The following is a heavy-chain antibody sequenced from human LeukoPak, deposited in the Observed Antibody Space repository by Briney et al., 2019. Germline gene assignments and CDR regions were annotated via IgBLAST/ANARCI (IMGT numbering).Heavy chain of an antibody. J-gene: IGHJ4*02. CDR1: GGSISSGGYS. CDR2: IYHSGST. Sequence: PSETLSLTCAVSGGSISSGGYSWSWIRQPPGKGLEWIGYIYHSGSTYYNPSLKSRVTISVDRSKNQFSLKLSSVTAADTAVYYCARDGCSSTSCPGGFDYWGQGTLVTVSS. CDR3: ARDGCSSTSCPGGFDY. V-gene: IGHV4-30-2*01. D-gene: IGHD2-2*01.